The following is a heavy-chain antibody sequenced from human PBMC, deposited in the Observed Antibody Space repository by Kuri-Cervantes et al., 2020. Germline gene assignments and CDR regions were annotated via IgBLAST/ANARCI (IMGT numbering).Heavy chain of an antibody. CDR3: TRYNWNYDAFDI. D-gene: IGHD1-7*01. Sequence: GESLKISCAASGFTFSGSAMHWVRQASGKGLEWVGRIRSEANSYATAYAASVKGRFTISRDDSKNTAYLQMNSLKTEDTAVYYRTRYNWNYDAFDIWGQGTMVTVSS. CDR1: GFTFSGSA. J-gene: IGHJ3*02. CDR2: IRSEANSYAT. V-gene: IGHV3-73*01.